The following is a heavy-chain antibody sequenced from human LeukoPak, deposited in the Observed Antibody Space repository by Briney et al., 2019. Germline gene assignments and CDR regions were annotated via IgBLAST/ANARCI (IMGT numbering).Heavy chain of an antibody. V-gene: IGHV3-21*01. CDR3: AELGITMIGGV. Sequence: GGSLRLSCAASGFTFSSYSMNWVRQSPGKGLEWVSSITSSSSYIYYADSVKGRFTNSRDNAKNSLYLQMNSLRAEDTAVYYCAELGITMIGGVWGKGTTVTISS. D-gene: IGHD3-10*02. CDR1: GFTFSSYS. CDR2: ITSSSSYI. J-gene: IGHJ6*04.